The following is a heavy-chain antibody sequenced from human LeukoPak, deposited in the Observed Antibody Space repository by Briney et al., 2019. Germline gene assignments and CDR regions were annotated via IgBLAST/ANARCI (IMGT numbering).Heavy chain of an antibody. D-gene: IGHD5-24*01. CDR1: GFTFSSYS. CDR3: ARDRDGYNSVDY. J-gene: IGHJ4*02. CDR2: ISSSSTYI. V-gene: IGHV3-21*01. Sequence: GGSLRLSCAASGFTFSSYSMNWVRQAPGKGLEWVSSISSSSTYIYYADSVKGRFSISRDNAKNSLYLQMNSLRAEDTAVYYRARDRDGYNSVDYWGQGTLVTVSS.